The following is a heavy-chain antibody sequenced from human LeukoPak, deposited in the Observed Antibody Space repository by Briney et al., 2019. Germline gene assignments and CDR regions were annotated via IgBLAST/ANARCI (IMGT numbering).Heavy chain of an antibody. CDR2: IYYSGST. V-gene: IGHV4-31*02. CDR3: ARVLRGYYFDY. J-gene: IGHJ4*02. CDR1: GFIFSSYS. D-gene: IGHD2-15*01. Sequence: LRLSCAASGFIFSSYSMNWIRQHPGKGLEWIGYIYYSGSTYYNPSLKSRVTISVDTSKNQFSLKLSSVTAADTAVYYCARVLRGYYFDYWGQGTLVTVSS.